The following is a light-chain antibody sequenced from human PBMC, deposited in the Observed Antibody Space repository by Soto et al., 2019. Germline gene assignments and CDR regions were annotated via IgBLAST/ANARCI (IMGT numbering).Light chain of an antibody. CDR2: AAS. V-gene: IGKV1-39*01. Sequence: DIQMTQSPSSLSASVGDEVAITCRASQTIMTYLNWYQLKPGKPPRLLIYAASSLQSGVPSRFSGSGSGTDFTLTITSLQPEDFATYYCQESHNNRGTFGQGTKVDIK. CDR1: QTIMTY. CDR3: QESHNNRGT. J-gene: IGKJ1*01.